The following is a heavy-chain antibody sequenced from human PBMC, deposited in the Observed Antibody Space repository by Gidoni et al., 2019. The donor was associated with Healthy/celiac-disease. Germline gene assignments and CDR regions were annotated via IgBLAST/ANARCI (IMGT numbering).Heavy chain of an antibody. CDR1: GYTFTSYY. J-gene: IGHJ4*02. V-gene: IGHV1-46*03. Sequence: QVQLVQSGAEVKKPGASVKVSCKASGYTFTSYYMHWVRQAPGQGLEWMGIINPSGGSTSYAQKFQGRVTMTRDTSTSTVYMELSSLRSEDTAVYYCARGADIVVVPAAMSPDYWGQGTLVTVSS. D-gene: IGHD2-2*01. CDR3: ARGADIVVVPAAMSPDY. CDR2: INPSGGST.